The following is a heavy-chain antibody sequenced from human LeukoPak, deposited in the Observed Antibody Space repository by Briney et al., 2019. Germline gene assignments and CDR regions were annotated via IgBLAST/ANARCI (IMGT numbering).Heavy chain of an antibody. V-gene: IGHV1-2*06. CDR1: GYTFTGYY. CDR3: ASLSNPDAFDI. J-gene: IGHJ3*02. Sequence: ASVKVSCRAPGYTFTGYYMHWVRQAPGQGLEWMGRINPNSGVTHYAQKFQGRVTMTRDTSISTAYMELSRLRSDDTAVYYCASLSNPDAFDIWGQGTMVTVSS. CDR2: INPNSGVT. D-gene: IGHD2/OR15-2a*01.